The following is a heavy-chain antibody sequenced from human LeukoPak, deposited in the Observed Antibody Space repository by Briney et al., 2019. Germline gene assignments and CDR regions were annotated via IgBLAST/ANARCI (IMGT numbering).Heavy chain of an antibody. CDR2: IYSGGST. Sequence: AGGSLRLSCAASGFTVSSNHMSWVRQAPGKGLEWVSVIYSGGSTYYADSVKGRFTISRDNSKNTLYLQMNSLRAEDTAVYYCARDSSSWFDYWGQGTLVTVSS. CDR1: GFTVSSNH. CDR3: ARDSSSWFDY. V-gene: IGHV3-53*01. D-gene: IGHD6-13*01. J-gene: IGHJ4*02.